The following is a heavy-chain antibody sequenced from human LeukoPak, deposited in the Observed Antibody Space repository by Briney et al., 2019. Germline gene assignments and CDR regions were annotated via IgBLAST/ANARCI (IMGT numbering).Heavy chain of an antibody. Sequence: GRSLRLSCAASGFTFSSYGMHWVRQAPGKGLEWVAVISYDGSNKYYADSVKGRFTISRDNSKNTLYLQMNSLRAEDTAVYYCAKGEWELGFFDYWGQGTLVTVSS. D-gene: IGHD1-26*01. CDR2: ISYDGSNK. CDR3: AKGEWELGFFDY. J-gene: IGHJ4*02. CDR1: GFTFSSYG. V-gene: IGHV3-30*18.